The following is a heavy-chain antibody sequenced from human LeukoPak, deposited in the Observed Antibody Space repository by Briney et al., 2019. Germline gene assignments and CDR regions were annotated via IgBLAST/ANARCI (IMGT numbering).Heavy chain of an antibody. CDR3: ARAYGSGSYGFDY. J-gene: IGHJ4*02. Sequence: SETLSLTCTGSSGSISSGSIRTYYWSSIRQPAGKGMEWIGRIKASGSTNYNPSLKSRVSLSVDTSKNQFSLKLSSVTAADTAVYYCARAYGSGSYGFDYWGQGTLVTVSS. V-gene: IGHV4-61*02. D-gene: IGHD3-10*01. CDR1: SGSISSGSIRTYY. CDR2: IKASGST.